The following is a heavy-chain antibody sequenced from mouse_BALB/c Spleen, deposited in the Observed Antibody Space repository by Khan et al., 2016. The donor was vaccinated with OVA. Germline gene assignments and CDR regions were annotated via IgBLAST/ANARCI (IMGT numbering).Heavy chain of an antibody. CDR3: ARQPYYNYNIMDY. D-gene: IGHD2-12*01. J-gene: IGHJ4*01. CDR2: IWSDGST. V-gene: IGHV2-6-1*01. Sequence: QVQLQQPGPGLVAPSQSLSITCTISGFSLTNYGVHWVRQPPGKGLEWLVVIWSDGSTTYNSALRSRLTISKDNSKSQVFLKMNSLQTDDTAMYFCARQPYYNYNIMDYWGQGTSVTVSS. CDR1: GFSLTNYG.